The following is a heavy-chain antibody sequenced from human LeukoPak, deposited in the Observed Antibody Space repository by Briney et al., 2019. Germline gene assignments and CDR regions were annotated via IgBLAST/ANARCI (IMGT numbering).Heavy chain of an antibody. CDR3: ASQSFGRFDP. D-gene: IGHD3-16*01. J-gene: IGHJ5*02. V-gene: IGHV3-7*02. CDR1: GFTFSSNW. Sequence: GGSLRLSCAASGFTFSSNWMSWVRQAPGKGLEWVGNIKEDGSVKYYMDSVKGRFTISRDNAKNSLYLQMNSLRAEDTAAYYCASQSFGRFDPWGQGTRVTVSS. CDR2: IKEDGSVK.